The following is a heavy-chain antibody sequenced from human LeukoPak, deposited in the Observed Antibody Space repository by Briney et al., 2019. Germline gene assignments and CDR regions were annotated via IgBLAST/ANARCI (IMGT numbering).Heavy chain of an antibody. V-gene: IGHV4-4*07. Sequence: SETLSLTCTVSGGSISSYYRSWIRQPAGKGLEWIGRIYTCGSTNYNPSLKSRVTMSVDTSKNQFSLKLSSVTAADTAVYYCARTRGGYSYGYYYYYGMDVWGQGTTVTVSS. CDR2: IYTCGST. CDR3: ARTRGGYSYGYYYYYGMDV. CDR1: GGSISSYY. D-gene: IGHD5-18*01. J-gene: IGHJ6*02.